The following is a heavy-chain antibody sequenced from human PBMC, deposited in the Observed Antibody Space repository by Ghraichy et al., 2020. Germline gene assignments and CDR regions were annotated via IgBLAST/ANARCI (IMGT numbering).Heavy chain of an antibody. CDR2: ISSSSSSTI. J-gene: IGHJ5*02. CDR1: GFTFSSYS. D-gene: IGHD6-13*01. CDR3: ARDGIGGYSSSWYVPNWFDP. V-gene: IGHV3-48*02. Sequence: GGSLRLSCAASGFTFSSYSMNWVRQAPGKGLEWVSYISSSSSSTIYYADSVKGLFTISSDNAKNSLYLQMNSLRDEDTAVYYCARDGIGGYSSSWYVPNWFDPWGQGNLVTVSS.